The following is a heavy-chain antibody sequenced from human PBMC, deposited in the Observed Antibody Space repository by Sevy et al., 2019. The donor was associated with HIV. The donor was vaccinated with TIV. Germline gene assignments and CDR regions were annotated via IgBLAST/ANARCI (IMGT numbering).Heavy chain of an antibody. V-gene: IGHV3-23*01. Sequence: GGSLRLSCAVSGFSFDSYGMTWVRQAPGKGLEWVSGISGSGSRTYYADSVKGRFIISRDNSKNTLDLQMNSLRSEDQAIYYCAEGGGGHYDPDEIGYYFYYYNMDVWGKGTTVTVSS. D-gene: IGHD3-22*01. CDR1: GFSFDSYG. CDR2: ISGSGSRT. CDR3: AEGGGGHYDPDEIGYYFYYYNMDV. J-gene: IGHJ6*03.